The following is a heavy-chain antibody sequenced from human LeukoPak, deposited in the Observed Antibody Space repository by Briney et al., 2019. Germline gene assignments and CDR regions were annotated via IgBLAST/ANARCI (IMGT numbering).Heavy chain of an antibody. V-gene: IGHV1-69*04. CDR2: IIPILGIA. D-gene: IGHD3-22*01. CDR3: ARDVPYYYDSSGYYDDY. Sequence: VASVKVSCNASGGTFSSYAISWVRQAPGQGLEWMGRIIPILGIANYAQKFQGRVTITADKSTSTAYMELSSLRSEDTAVYYCARDVPYYYDSSGYYDDYWGQGTLVTVSS. J-gene: IGHJ4*02. CDR1: GGTFSSYA.